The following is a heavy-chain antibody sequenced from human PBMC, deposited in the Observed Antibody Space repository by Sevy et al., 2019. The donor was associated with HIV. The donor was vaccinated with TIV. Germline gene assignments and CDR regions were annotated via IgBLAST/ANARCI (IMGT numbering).Heavy chain of an antibody. D-gene: IGHD5-12*01. CDR2: FDPEDGKT. V-gene: IGHV1-24*01. Sequence: ASVKVSCKVSRYSLTELSMHWVRQAPGKGLEWMGGFDPEDGKTIYAQKFQGRVTMTEDTSTDTAYMELSSLRSEDTAVFYRVGSRSGLPHFDYWGQGTLVTVSS. CDR3: VGSRSGLPHFDY. J-gene: IGHJ4*02. CDR1: RYSLTELS.